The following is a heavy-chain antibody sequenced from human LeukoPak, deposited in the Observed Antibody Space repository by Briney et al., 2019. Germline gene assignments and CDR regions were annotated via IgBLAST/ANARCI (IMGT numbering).Heavy chain of an antibody. CDR2: INHSGST. V-gene: IGHV4-34*01. D-gene: IGHD6-13*01. CDR3: ARGRDSRLAWFDP. J-gene: IGHJ5*02. CDR1: GGSFSGYY. Sequence: SETLSLTCAVYGGSFSGYYWSWIRQPPGKGLEWVGEINHSGSTNYNPSLTSRVTISVDTSKNQFSLKLSSVTAADTAVYYCARGRDSRLAWFDPWGQGTLVTVSS.